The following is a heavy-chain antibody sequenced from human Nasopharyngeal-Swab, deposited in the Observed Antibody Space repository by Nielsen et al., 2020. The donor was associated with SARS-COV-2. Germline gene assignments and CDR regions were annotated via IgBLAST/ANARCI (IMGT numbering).Heavy chain of an antibody. Sequence: GGSLRLSCAASEFTFDDYGMSWVRQAPGKGLEWVSGINWNGGSTGYADSVKGRFTISRDNAKNSLYLQMNSLRAEDTALYHCARESRVLYHDFWSGYPADAFDIWGQGTMVTVSS. CDR1: EFTFDDYG. CDR2: INWNGGST. CDR3: ARESRVLYHDFWSGYPADAFDI. V-gene: IGHV3-20*01. D-gene: IGHD3-3*01. J-gene: IGHJ3*02.